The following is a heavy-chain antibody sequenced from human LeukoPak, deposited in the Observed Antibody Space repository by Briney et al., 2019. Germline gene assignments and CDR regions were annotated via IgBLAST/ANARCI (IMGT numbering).Heavy chain of an antibody. CDR3: ARGYDSGSYYMY. CDR1: GGSISSYY. V-gene: IGHV4-59*01. CDR2: IYYSGST. D-gene: IGHD3-10*01. Sequence: YPSETLSLTCAVYGGSISSYYWSWIRQPPGKGLEWFGYIYYSGSTNYNPSLKSRVTISVDTSKNQFSLKLSSVTAADTAVYYCARGYDSGSYYMYWGQRTPVTVSS. J-gene: IGHJ4*02.